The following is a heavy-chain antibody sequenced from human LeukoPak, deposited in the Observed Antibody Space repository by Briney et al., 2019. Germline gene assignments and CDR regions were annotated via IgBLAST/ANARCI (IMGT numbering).Heavy chain of an antibody. D-gene: IGHD3-3*01. CDR2: INPNSGGT. J-gene: IGHJ3*02. CDR3: AREYYDFWSGSPHGAFDI. CDR1: GYTFTGYY. V-gene: IGHV1-2*04. Sequence: ASVKVSCKASGYTFTGYYMHWVRQAPGQGLEWMGWINPNSGGTNYAQKFQGWVTMTRDTSISTAYMELRSLRSDDTAVYYCAREYYDFWSGSPHGAFDIWGQGTMVTVSS.